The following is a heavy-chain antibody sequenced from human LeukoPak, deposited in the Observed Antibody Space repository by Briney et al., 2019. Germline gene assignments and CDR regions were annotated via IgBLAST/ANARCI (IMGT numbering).Heavy chain of an antibody. Sequence: SETLSLTCTVSGGSIFSYYFNWIRQPPGKGLEWIGYIYSNGITNYNPSLRSRGTISIATSKNQFSLRLRSVTAADTAIYYCARRAYYDTSGYYPASGYFDLWGRGALVTVSS. CDR3: ARRAYYDTSGYYPASGYFDL. D-gene: IGHD3-22*01. J-gene: IGHJ2*01. CDR1: GGSIFSYY. CDR2: IYSNGIT. V-gene: IGHV4-4*08.